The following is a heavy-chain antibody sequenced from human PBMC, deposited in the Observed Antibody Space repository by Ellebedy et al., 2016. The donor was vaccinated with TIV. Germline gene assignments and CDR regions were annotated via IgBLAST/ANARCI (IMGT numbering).Heavy chain of an antibody. Sequence: GESLKISCAASGFNFGGHAMKWVRQPPGKGLERVSSIGSSAYSTHYADSVKGRFTISRDNSRNTLYLQMNSLRGEDMAVYFCAKDVRYTTGWGGALDIWGQGAMVTVS. V-gene: IGHV3-23*01. CDR3: AKDVRYTTGWGGALDI. CDR2: IGSSAYST. J-gene: IGHJ3*02. D-gene: IGHD6-19*01. CDR1: GFNFGGHA.